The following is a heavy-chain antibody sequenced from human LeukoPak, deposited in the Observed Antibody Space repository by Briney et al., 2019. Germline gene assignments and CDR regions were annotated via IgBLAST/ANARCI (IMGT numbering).Heavy chain of an antibody. CDR2: ISWNSDTI. D-gene: IGHD1-26*01. CDR1: GFTFDHYA. V-gene: IGHV3-9*01. CDR3: AKALTSGSYFSAFDY. Sequence: PGGSLRLSCAASGFTFDHYAIHWVRQAPGKGLEWVSGISWNSDTIDYADSVKGRFTISRDSAKKSVFLQMNSLRGEDTALYYCAKALTSGSYFSAFDYWGRGTLVTVSS. J-gene: IGHJ4*02.